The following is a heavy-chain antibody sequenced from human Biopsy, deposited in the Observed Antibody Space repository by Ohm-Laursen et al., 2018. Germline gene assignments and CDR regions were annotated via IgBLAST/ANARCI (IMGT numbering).Heavy chain of an antibody. CDR2: ISYSGST. CDR3: AKHGSGWTGDDALHI. CDR1: GGSISGSS. D-gene: IGHD6-19*01. J-gene: IGHJ3*02. V-gene: IGHV4-59*08. Sequence: GTLSLTCTVSGGSISGSSWSWIRQAPGRGLEWVGYISYSGSTSNNPSLKSRITISVDTSKNQISLKVTSVTTADTAVYYCAKHGSGWTGDDALHIWGQGTMVTVSS.